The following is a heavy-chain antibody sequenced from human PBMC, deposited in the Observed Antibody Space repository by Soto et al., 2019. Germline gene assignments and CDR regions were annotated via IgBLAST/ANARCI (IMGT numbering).Heavy chain of an antibody. Sequence: EVRLLESGGGLVQPRGSLRLSCVASGFTFSNYAMSWVRQAPGKGLEWVSVVTGRSSSTYYADSVEGRFIISRDNSRNTLFLQMNSLGAEDTAVYYCTKHLPSKKNQRRWADAFHIWGQGTILTVSS. J-gene: IGHJ3*02. CDR2: VTGRSSST. D-gene: IGHD2-2*01. V-gene: IGHV3-23*01. CDR3: TKHLPSKKNQRRWADAFHI. CDR1: GFTFSNYA.